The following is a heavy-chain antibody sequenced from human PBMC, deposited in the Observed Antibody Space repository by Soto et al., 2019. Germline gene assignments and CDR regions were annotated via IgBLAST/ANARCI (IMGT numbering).Heavy chain of an antibody. CDR2: IYTSGST. V-gene: IGHV4-4*07. D-gene: IGHD6-19*01. Sequence: QVQLQESGPGLVKPSETLSLTCTVSGGSISSYYWSWIRQPAGKGLEWIGRIYTSGSTNYNPSLRSRVTMSVDTSETQSSPELSSVTAADTAVYYCARAGYSCGWYYFDYWGQGTLVTVSS. CDR1: GGSISSYY. CDR3: ARAGYSCGWYYFDY. J-gene: IGHJ4*02.